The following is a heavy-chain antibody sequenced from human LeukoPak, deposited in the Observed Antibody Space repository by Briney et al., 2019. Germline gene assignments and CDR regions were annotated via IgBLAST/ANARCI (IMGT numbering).Heavy chain of an antibody. V-gene: IGHV3-21*01. J-gene: IGHJ4*02. Sequence: GGSLRLSCAAPGFTFSSYSMNWVRQAPGKGLEWVSSISSSSSYIYYADSVKGRFTISRDNAKNSLYLQMSSLRAEDTAVYYCARDSSGYDSAGFDYWGQGTLVTVSS. CDR3: ARDSSGYDSAGFDY. CDR2: ISSSSSYI. CDR1: GFTFSSYS. D-gene: IGHD3-22*01.